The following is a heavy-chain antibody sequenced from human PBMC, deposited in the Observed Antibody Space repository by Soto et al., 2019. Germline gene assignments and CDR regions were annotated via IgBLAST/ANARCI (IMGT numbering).Heavy chain of an antibody. J-gene: IGHJ4*02. Sequence: QITLKESGPTLVKPTQTLTLTCTVSGFSLSTSAVGVGWIRQPPGKALEWLALIYWDDEKCYNPSLKNRLTITQDNSRAQVVLIMTDMDPVDTATYFCAHRHYAGSLDNWGQGILVTVSS. D-gene: IGHD2-2*01. V-gene: IGHV2-5*02. CDR3: AHRHYAGSLDN. CDR2: IYWDDEK. CDR1: GFSLSTSAVG.